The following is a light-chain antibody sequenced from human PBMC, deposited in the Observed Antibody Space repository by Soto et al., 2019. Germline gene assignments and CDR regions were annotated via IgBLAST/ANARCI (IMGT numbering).Light chain of an antibody. V-gene: IGKV3-15*01. CDR1: QSVSSS. Sequence: EIVMTQSPATLSVSPGERATLSCRASQSVSSSLAWYQQKPGQAPRLLIYGASTRATGIPAWFSGSGSGTEFTLTISSLQSEDFAVYYCQQYNNWPPTFGQGTRLEIK. CDR3: QQYNNWPPT. J-gene: IGKJ5*01. CDR2: GAS.